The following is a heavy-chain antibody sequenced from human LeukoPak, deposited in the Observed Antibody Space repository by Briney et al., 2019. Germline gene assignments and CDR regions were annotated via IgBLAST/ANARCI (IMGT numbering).Heavy chain of an antibody. CDR1: GFTFSSYG. Sequence: PGGSLRLSCAASGFTFSSYGMHWVRQAPGKGLEWVAVISYDGSNKYYADSVKGRFTISRDNAKNSLYLQMNSLRAEDTALYYCAKVAFDYGAPNAFDIWGQGTMVTVSS. V-gene: IGHV3-30*18. D-gene: IGHD4-17*01. J-gene: IGHJ3*02. CDR2: ISYDGSNK. CDR3: AKVAFDYGAPNAFDI.